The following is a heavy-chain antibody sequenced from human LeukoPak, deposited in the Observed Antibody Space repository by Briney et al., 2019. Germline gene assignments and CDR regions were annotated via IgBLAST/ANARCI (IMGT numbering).Heavy chain of an antibody. CDR1: GFTFSDYY. V-gene: IGHV3-15*01. CDR3: TTDTYYDILTGYFDY. J-gene: IGHJ4*02. D-gene: IGHD3-9*01. Sequence: SGGSLRLSCAASGFTFSDYYMSWVRQAPGKGLEWVGRIKSKTDGGTTDYAAPVKGRFTISRDDSKNTLYLQMNSLKTEDTAVYYCTTDTYYDILTGYFDYWGQGTLVTVSS. CDR2: IKSKTDGGTT.